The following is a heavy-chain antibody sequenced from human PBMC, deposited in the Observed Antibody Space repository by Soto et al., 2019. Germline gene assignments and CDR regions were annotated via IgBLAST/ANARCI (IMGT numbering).Heavy chain of an antibody. CDR2: INHSGST. D-gene: IGHD3-10*01. V-gene: IGHV4-34*01. J-gene: IGHJ6*03. CDR1: GGSFSGYY. Sequence: SETLSLTCAVYGGSFSGYYWSWIRQPPGKGLEWIGEINHSGSTNYNPSLKSRVTISVDTSKNQSSLKLSSVTAAATAVYYCARVRSRRSDDYGAGGYYYYMDVWGKGSMLTVSS. CDR3: ARVRSRRSDDYGAGGYYYYMDV.